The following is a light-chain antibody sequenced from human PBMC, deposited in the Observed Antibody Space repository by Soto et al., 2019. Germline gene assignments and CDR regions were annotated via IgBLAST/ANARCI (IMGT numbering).Light chain of an antibody. Sequence: DIQMTQSPSTLSASVGDRVTITCRASQSISSWLAWYQQKPGKAPNLLIYKASSLESGVPSRFSGSRSGTAFTLTISSLQPNDFATYYCQQYNSYPLTFGGGTKVEIK. J-gene: IGKJ4*01. CDR2: KAS. V-gene: IGKV1-5*03. CDR1: QSISSW. CDR3: QQYNSYPLT.